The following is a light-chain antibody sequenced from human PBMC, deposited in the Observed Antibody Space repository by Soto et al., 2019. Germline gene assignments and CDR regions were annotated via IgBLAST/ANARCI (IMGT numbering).Light chain of an antibody. J-gene: IGKJ5*01. V-gene: IGKV1-39*01. CDR3: QWSDNTPLT. CDR2: AAS. Sequence: DIQMTQSPSSLSASVGDRVTITCRASQSISTYLNWYQQRAGEAPKLLIYAASTLQGGVPSRFSGSEYGTQVPLTISNPQPEDVAACFCQWSDNTPLTFGQGTRLE. CDR1: QSISTY.